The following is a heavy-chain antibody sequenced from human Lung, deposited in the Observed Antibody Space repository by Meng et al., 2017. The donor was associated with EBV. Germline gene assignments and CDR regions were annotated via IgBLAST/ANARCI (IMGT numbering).Heavy chain of an antibody. CDR2: ISGYNGNT. D-gene: IGHD1-26*01. CDR3: AREADGATFDY. V-gene: IGHV1-18*01. J-gene: IGHJ4*02. CDR1: GYTFTSYG. Sequence: QVPRGEFGHGVKKPGAQLKGSCKASGYTFTSYGISWVRQAPGQGLEWMGWISGYNGNTNYAQKLQGRVTMTTDTSTSTAYMELRSLRSDDTAVYYCAREADGATFDYWGQGTLVTVSS.